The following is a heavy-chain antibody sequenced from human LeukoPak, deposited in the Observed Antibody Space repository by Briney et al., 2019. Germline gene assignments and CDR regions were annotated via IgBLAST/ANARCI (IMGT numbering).Heavy chain of an antibody. Sequence: SETLSLTCTVSGYSISSGYYWGWIRQPPGKGLEWIGCIHYSGSTNYNPSLKSRVTISVDTSKDQFSLKLSSVTAADTAVYYCARVRDRSSYFYDLEYWGQGTLVTVSS. CDR2: IHYSGST. D-gene: IGHD3-22*01. CDR3: ARVRDRSSYFYDLEY. V-gene: IGHV4-38-2*02. CDR1: GYSISSGYY. J-gene: IGHJ4*02.